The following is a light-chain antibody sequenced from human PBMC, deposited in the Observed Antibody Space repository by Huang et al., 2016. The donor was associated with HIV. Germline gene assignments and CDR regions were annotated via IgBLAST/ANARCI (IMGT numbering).Light chain of an antibody. Sequence: EIVLTQSPGTLSLSPGERATLSCTASQSVSSHYLAGYQQKPGQAPRLLFYGASSRATGIPDRFSGRGSGTDFTLTISRLEPEDVAVYYWQQYDSSPWTFGQGTKVEIK. CDR1: QSVSSHY. V-gene: IGKV3-20*01. CDR2: GAS. CDR3: QQYDSSPWT. J-gene: IGKJ1*01.